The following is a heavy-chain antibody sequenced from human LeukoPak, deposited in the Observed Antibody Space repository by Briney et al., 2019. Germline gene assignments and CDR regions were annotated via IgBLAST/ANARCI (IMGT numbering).Heavy chain of an antibody. Sequence: SETLSLTCTVSGGSISSSSYYWGWIRQPPGKGLEWIGSIYYSGSTYYNPSLKSRVTISVDTSKNQFSLKLSSVTAADTAVYYCARHSSEEQYQLLNWFDPWGQGTLVTVSS. CDR2: IYYSGST. CDR1: GGSISSSSYY. D-gene: IGHD2-2*01. V-gene: IGHV4-39*01. CDR3: ARHSSEEQYQLLNWFDP. J-gene: IGHJ5*02.